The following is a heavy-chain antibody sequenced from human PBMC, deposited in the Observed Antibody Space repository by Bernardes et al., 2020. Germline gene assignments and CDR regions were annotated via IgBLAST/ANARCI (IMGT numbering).Heavy chain of an antibody. V-gene: IGHV3-23*01. Sequence: VGSLSLSCAASGFTFSSYAMSWVRQAPGKGLEWVSAISGSGGSTYYADSVKGRFTISRDNSKNTLYLQMNSLRAEDTAVYYCAKKRAPAWIQPEYYFDYWGQGTLVTVSS. J-gene: IGHJ4*02. CDR3: AKKRAPAWIQPEYYFDY. D-gene: IGHD5-18*01. CDR2: ISGSGGST. CDR1: GFTFSSYA.